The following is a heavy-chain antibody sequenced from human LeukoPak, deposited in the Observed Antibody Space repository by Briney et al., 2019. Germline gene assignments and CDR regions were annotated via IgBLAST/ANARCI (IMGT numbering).Heavy chain of an antibody. V-gene: IGHV4-61*02. D-gene: IGHD3-10*01. Sequence: SQTLSLTCTVSGDSITSGSYYWSWIRQPAGKGLEWIGRIFISGGTNYNPSLRSRVTMSLDTSKNQFSLKLNSVTPEDTAVYYCARDLSVVRGVMSLRASFDPWGQGTLVTVSS. CDR1: GDSITSGSYY. CDR3: ARDLSVVRGVMSLRASFDP. CDR2: IFISGGT. J-gene: IGHJ5*02.